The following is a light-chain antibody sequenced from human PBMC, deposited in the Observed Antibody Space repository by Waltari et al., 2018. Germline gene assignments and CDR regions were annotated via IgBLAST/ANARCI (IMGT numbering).Light chain of an antibody. V-gene: IGLV1-40*01. CDR3: QSYDSSLSGRV. J-gene: IGLJ3*02. CDR2: GNS. Sequence: QSVLTQPPPVSGAPGQTVTIPCPGSSSNIGAGSDVPWYQQLPGTAPKLLIYGNSNRPSGVPDRFSGSKSGTSASLAITGLQAEDEADYYCQSYDSSLSGRVFGGGTKLTVL. CDR1: SSNIGAGSD.